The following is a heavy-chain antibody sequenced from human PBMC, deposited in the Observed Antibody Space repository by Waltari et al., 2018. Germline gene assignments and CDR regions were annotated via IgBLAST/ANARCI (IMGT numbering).Heavy chain of an antibody. CDR3: ARRATTVVTPGYFDS. Sequence: QVELQQWGTGLLKPSDTLSLTCAVYGGSFSGHYWGWIRQSPGKGLEWLGEINAGGSTNDKPSLKSRVTISVDTSKNQFSLRLTSVTAADSAMYYCARRATTVVTPGYFDSWGQGTVVTVSS. CDR1: GGSFSGHY. V-gene: IGHV4-34*01. D-gene: IGHD2-21*02. J-gene: IGHJ4*02. CDR2: INAGGST.